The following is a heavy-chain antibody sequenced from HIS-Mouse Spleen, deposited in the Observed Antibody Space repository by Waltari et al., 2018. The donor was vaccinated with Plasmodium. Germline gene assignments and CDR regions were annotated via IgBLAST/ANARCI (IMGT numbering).Heavy chain of an antibody. CDR2: ISYDGSNK. CDR3: ARDRRLAFDY. V-gene: IGHV3-30-3*01. D-gene: IGHD2-15*01. CDR1: AFTFNSYA. J-gene: IGHJ4*02. Sequence: QVQLVESGGGVVQPGRSLRLSCAASAFTFNSYAMHWVRQAPGKGLEWVAVISYDGSNKYYADSVKGRFTISRDNSKNTLYLQMNSLRAEDTAVYYCARDRRLAFDYWGQGTLVTVSS.